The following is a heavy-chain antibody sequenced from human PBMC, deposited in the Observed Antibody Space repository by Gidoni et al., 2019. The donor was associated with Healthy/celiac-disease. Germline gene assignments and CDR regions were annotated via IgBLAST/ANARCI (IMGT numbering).Heavy chain of an antibody. CDR2: IYYSGST. Sequence: HVQLQESRPGLVKPSETLSLTSTVSGGSISSYYWSWIRQPPGKGLEWIGYIYYSGSTNYNPSLKSRVTISVDTSKNQFSLKLSSVTAADTAVYYCARYSNYGWFDPWGQGTLVTVSS. J-gene: IGHJ5*02. V-gene: IGHV4-59*01. CDR3: ARYSNYGWFDP. CDR1: GGSISSYY. D-gene: IGHD4-4*01.